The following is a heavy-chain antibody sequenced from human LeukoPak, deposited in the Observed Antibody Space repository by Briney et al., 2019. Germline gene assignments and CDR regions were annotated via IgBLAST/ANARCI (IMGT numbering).Heavy chain of an antibody. CDR1: GGSFSGYY. Sequence: SETLSLTCAVYGGSFSGYYWSWIRQPPGKGLEWSGEINHSGSTNYNPSLKSRLTISVDTSKNHLSLNLSSVTAADRAVYHGAEVPALGALRFLMWLLSDGFDVWGQGRMVTVSS. CDR2: INHSGST. V-gene: IGHV4-34*01. J-gene: IGHJ3*01. CDR3: AEVPALGALRFLMWLLSDGFDV. D-gene: IGHD3-3*01.